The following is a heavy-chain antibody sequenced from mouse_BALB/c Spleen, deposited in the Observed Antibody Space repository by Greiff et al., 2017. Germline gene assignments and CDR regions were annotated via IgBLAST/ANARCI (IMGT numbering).Heavy chain of an antibody. J-gene: IGHJ2*01. CDR1: GFTFSSYY. Sequence: EVQRVESGGGLVKLGGSLKLSCAASGFTFSSYYMSWVRQTPEKRLELVAAINSNGGSTYYPDTVKGRFTISRDNAKNTLYLQMSSLKSEDTALYYCARRDTTYFDYWGQGTTLTVSS. V-gene: IGHV5-6-2*01. CDR2: INSNGGST. CDR3: ARRDTTYFDY. D-gene: IGHD1-1*01.